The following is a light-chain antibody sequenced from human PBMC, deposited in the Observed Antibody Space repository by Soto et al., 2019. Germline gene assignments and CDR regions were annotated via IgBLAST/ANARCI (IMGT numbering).Light chain of an antibody. CDR1: QSISSY. J-gene: IGKJ4*01. Sequence: DLQMTQSPSSLSASVGDRVTITCRASQSISSYLNWYQQKPGKAPKLLIYAASSLQSGVPSRFSGSGSGTDFTLTISRLEPEDFAVYYCQQYGSSLTFGGGTKVEIK. V-gene: IGKV1-39*01. CDR3: QQYGSSLT. CDR2: AAS.